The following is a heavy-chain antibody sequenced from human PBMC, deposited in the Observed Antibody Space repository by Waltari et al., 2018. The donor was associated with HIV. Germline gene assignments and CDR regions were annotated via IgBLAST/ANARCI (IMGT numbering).Heavy chain of an antibody. V-gene: IGHV1-18*01. Sequence: QVHLVQSGAEMKKPGASVKVSCKASGYTFISYGISWVRQAPGHGLEWMGWISTYNANTNYARSIQGRVTMTTDTSTTTAYMELRSLTSDDTAVYYCARDGLRYSGTFYSDYWGQGTLVTVSS. CDR1: GYTFISYG. D-gene: IGHD1-26*01. CDR2: ISTYNANT. CDR3: ARDGLRYSGTFYSDY. J-gene: IGHJ4*02.